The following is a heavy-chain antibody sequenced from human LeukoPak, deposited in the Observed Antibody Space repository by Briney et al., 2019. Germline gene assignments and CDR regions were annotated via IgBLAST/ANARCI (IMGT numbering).Heavy chain of an antibody. V-gene: IGHV3-23*01. CDR3: AKAGIGVVGYFDY. D-gene: IGHD6-19*01. CDR2: ISGSGGIT. J-gene: IGHJ4*02. Sequence: GGSLRLSCAASGFTFSSYAMTWVRQAPGKGLEWVSGISGSGGITYYADSVKGRFTISRDNSKNTLYLQMNSLRDEDTALYYCAKAGIGVVGYFDYWGQGTLVTVSS. CDR1: GFTFSSYA.